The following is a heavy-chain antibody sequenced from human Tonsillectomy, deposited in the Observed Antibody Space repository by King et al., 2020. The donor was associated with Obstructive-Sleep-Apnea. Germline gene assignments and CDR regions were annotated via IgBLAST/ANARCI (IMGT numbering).Heavy chain of an antibody. V-gene: IGHV3-30*04. CDR1: GFTFSSYA. Sequence: VQLVESGGGVVQPGRSLRLSCAASGFTFSSYAMHWVRQAPGKGLEWVAVISYDGSNKYYADSVKGRFTISRDNSKNTLYLQMNSPRAEDTAVYYCARDLRRIAAAGTGDAFDIWGQGTMVTVSS. J-gene: IGHJ3*02. D-gene: IGHD6-13*01. CDR3: ARDLRRIAAAGTGDAFDI. CDR2: ISYDGSNK.